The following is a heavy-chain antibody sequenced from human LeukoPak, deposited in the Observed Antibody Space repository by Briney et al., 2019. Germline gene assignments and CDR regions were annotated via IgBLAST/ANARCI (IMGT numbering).Heavy chain of an antibody. D-gene: IGHD6-13*01. Sequence: GGSLRLSCAASGFTFSSYTIHWVRQPPGKVLEWVAVISFDGSNKYYADSVKGRFTISRDNSKNTLYLQMNSLRAEDTAVYYCARNVISIAAADTNGGHYYGMDVWGQGTTVTVSS. CDR3: ARNVISIAAADTNGGHYYGMDV. CDR2: ISFDGSNK. V-gene: IGHV3-30-3*01. CDR1: GFTFSSYT. J-gene: IGHJ6*02.